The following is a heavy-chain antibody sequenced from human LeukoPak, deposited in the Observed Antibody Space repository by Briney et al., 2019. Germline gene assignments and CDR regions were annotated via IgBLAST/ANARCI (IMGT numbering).Heavy chain of an antibody. J-gene: IGHJ4*02. V-gene: IGHV4-61*02. Sequence: TSETLSLTCTVSGDSISSGNYYWNWIRQPAGKGLEWIGRIYSSGRTNYNPSLKSRVTISVDTSKNQFSLKLSSVTAADTAVYYCARDRGSGWYGGTWDWGQGTLVTVSS. CDR3: ARDRGSGWYGGTWD. D-gene: IGHD6-19*01. CDR1: GDSISSGNYY. CDR2: IYSSGRT.